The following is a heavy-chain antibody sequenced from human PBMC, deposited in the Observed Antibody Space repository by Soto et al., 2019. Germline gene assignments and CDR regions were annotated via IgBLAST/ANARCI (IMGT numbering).Heavy chain of an antibody. D-gene: IGHD3-3*01. J-gene: IGHJ5*02. V-gene: IGHV1-18*01. CDR3: ARASRVLRFLDPRGP. Sequence: QGQLVQSGAEVKKPGASVKVSCKASGYTFTSYGISWVRQAPGQGLEWMGWISAYNGNTNYAQKLQGRVTMTTDTSTSTAYMELRSLRSDDTAVYYCARASRVLRFLDPRGPWGQGTLATVSS. CDR2: ISAYNGNT. CDR1: GYTFTSYG.